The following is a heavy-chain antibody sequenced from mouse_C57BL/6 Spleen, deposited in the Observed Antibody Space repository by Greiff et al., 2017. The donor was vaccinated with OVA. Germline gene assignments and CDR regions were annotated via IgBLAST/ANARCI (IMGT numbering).Heavy chain of an antibody. V-gene: IGHV1-64*01. CDR3: ASGGYYDYTWFAY. CDR1: GYTFTSYW. D-gene: IGHD2-4*01. J-gene: IGHJ3*01. Sequence: QVQLQQPGAELVKPGASVKLSCKASGYTFTSYWMHWVKQRPGQGLEWIGMIHPNSGSTNYNVKFKSKATLTVDKSSSTAYMQLSSLTSEDSAVYYCASGGYYDYTWFAYWGQGTLVTVSA. CDR2: IHPNSGST.